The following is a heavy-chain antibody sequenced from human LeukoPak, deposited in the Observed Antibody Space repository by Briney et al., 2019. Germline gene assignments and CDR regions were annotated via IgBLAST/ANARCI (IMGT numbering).Heavy chain of an antibody. CDR2: INHSGST. Sequence: RPSETLPPTCAVYGGSFSGYYWSGIRQPPGKGLEGTGEINHSGSTNYNPSLKSRVTISVDTSKNQFSLKLSSVTAADTAVYYCARVTGYMIEGQFDYGGQGTLVTVSS. D-gene: IGHD3-22*01. CDR3: ARVTGYMIEGQFDY. J-gene: IGHJ4*02. CDR1: GGSFSGYY. V-gene: IGHV4-34*01.